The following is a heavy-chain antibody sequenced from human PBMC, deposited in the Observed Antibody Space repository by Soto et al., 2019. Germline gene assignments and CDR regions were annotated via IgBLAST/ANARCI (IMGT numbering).Heavy chain of an antibody. CDR1: GGSMSDYH. V-gene: IGHV4-59*01. CDR3: ARFSSLLILTRHYMDV. J-gene: IGHJ6*03. Sequence: PSETLSLTCTVSGGSMSDYHWSWIRQPPGKGLEWISHIHYGGTTYYNPSLRSRVTISIDTSKNQFSLHLSSLTAADTAVYYCARFSSLLILTRHYMDVWGKGTTVTVSS. CDR2: IHYGGTT. D-gene: IGHD6-13*01.